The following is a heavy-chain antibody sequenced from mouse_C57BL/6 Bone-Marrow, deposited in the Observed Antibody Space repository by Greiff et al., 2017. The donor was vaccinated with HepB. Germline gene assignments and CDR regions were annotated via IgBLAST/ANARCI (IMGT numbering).Heavy chain of an antibody. V-gene: IGHV1-5*01. D-gene: IGHD1-1*01. Sequence: VQLQQSGTVLARPGASVKMSCKTSGYTFTSYWMHWVKQRPGQGLEWIGAIYPGNSDTSYNQKFKGKAKLTAVTSASTAYMQLSSLTSEDSAVYYCARYGYYGSSYGDYWGQGTTLTVSS. J-gene: IGHJ2*01. CDR2: IYPGNSDT. CDR1: GYTFTSYW. CDR3: ARYGYYGSSYGDY.